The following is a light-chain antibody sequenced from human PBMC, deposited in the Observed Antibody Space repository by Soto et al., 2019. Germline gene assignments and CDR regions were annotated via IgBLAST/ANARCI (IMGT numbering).Light chain of an antibody. CDR1: QSISSNY. V-gene: IGKV3-20*01. J-gene: IGKJ2*01. CDR2: DAS. Sequence: EIVLTQSPGTLSLSPGERATLSCRASQSISSNYLAWYHQKPGQAPRLLLYDASSRATGIPDRVSGSGSGTDFTLTISRLEPEDFAVYYCQQYARPPYAFGQGTKVDIK. CDR3: QQYARPPYA.